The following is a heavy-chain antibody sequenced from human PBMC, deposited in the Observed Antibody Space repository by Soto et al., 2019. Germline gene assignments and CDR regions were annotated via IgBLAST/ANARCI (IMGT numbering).Heavy chain of an antibody. J-gene: IGHJ6*01. CDR3: ARARGYSGYY. D-gene: IGHD5-12*01. V-gene: IGHV4-61*01. CDR2: INDSGRT. CDR1: GGSVTSDSYY. Sequence: SETLSLTCSVSGGSVTSDSYYWNWIRQPPGKGLEWIGYINDSGRTNYNTSLRTRVNILVDKSKNQFSLRLNSVTATDTAVYYCARARGYSGYY.